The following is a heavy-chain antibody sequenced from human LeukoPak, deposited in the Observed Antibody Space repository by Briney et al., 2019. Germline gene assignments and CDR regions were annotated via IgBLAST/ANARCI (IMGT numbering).Heavy chain of an antibody. CDR1: GGSISSGDYY. J-gene: IGHJ5*02. Sequence: SQTLSLTCTVSGGSISSGDYYWSWIRQPPGKGLEWIGSIYYSGDTYYNPSLKSRVTISIDTSKNQFSLKLSSVTAADTAVYYCARELKFDKVATGRDWFDPWGQGTLVTVSS. D-gene: IGHD5-12*01. CDR2: IYYSGDT. V-gene: IGHV4-39*07. CDR3: ARELKFDKVATGRDWFDP.